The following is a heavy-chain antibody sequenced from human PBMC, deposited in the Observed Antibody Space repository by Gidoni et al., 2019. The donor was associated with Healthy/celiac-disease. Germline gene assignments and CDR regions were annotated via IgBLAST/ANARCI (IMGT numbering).Heavy chain of an antibody. CDR1: GFTFSSYG. D-gene: IGHD1-1*01. CDR2: ISYDGSNK. V-gene: IGHV3-30*03. CDR3: SAGILGY. Sequence: QVQLVESGGGVVQPGRSLRLYCAASGFTFSSYGMHWVRQAPGKGLEWVAVISYDGSNKYYADSVKGRFTISRDNSKNTLYLQMNSLRAEDTAVYYCSAGILGYWGQGTLVTVSS. J-gene: IGHJ4*02.